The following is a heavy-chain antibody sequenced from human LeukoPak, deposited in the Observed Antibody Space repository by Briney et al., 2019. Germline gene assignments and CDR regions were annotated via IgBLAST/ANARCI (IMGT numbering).Heavy chain of an antibody. CDR3: ARGRDGFSVYFDY. Sequence: GGSLRLSCAASGFTSSSYWMSWVRQAPGKGLEWVANIKQDGSEKYYVDSVKGRFTISRDNAKNSLYLQMNSLRAEDTAVYYCARGRDGFSVYFDYWGQGTLVTVSS. D-gene: IGHD5-24*01. V-gene: IGHV3-7*05. CDR1: GFTSSSYW. CDR2: IKQDGSEK. J-gene: IGHJ4*02.